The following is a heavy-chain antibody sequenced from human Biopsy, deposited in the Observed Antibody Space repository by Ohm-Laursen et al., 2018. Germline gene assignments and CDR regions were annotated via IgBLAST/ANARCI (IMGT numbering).Heavy chain of an antibody. V-gene: IGHV4-34*01. J-gene: IGHJ6*02. D-gene: IGHD3-22*01. CDR3: VRGVDYYDPYHYYALDV. CDR1: GESFNGYY. CDR2: INHSGRT. Sequence: TLSLTCPVYGESFNGYYWSWIRQTPGQGLEWIGEINHSGRTNYNPSLKSRVTISVDTSKNKFFLMARSVTAADTAVYYCVRGVDYYDPYHYYALDVWGQGTAVTVSS.